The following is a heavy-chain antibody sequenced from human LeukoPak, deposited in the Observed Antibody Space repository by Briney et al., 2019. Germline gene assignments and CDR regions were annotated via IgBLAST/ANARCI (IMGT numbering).Heavy chain of an antibody. CDR1: GGTFSSYA. D-gene: IGHD3-22*01. CDR3: ASHSITMIVAIRAQYMDV. V-gene: IGHV1-69*05. J-gene: IGHJ6*03. CDR2: IIPIFGTA. Sequence: SVKVSCKASGGTFSSYAISWVRQAPGQGLEWMGGIIPIFGTANYAQKFQGRVTITTDESTSTAYMELSSLRSEDTAVYYCASHSITMIVAIRAQYMDVRGKGTTVTVSS.